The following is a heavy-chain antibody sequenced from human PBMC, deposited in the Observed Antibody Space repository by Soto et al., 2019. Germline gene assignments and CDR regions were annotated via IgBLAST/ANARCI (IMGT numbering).Heavy chain of an antibody. CDR1: GGTFSSYA. CDR2: IIPIFGTA. D-gene: IGHD6-13*01. J-gene: IGHJ6*02. CDR3: ARDGSSSWYLQQTSPHYSYGMDV. Sequence: QVQLVQSGAEVKKPGSSVKVSCKASGGTFSSYAISWVRQAPGQGLEWMGGIIPIFGTANYAQKFQGRVTITADESTSTAYMEQSSLRSEDTTVYYCARDGSSSWYLQQTSPHYSYGMDVWGQGTTVTVSS. V-gene: IGHV1-69*12.